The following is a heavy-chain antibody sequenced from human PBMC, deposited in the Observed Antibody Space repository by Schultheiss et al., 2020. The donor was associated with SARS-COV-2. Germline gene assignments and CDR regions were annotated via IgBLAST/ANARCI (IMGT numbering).Heavy chain of an antibody. J-gene: IGHJ4*02. CDR2: INPNSGGT. V-gene: IGHV1-2*06. Sequence: ASVKVSCKVSGYTLTELSMHWVRQAPGQGLEWMGRINPNSGGTNYAQKFQGRVTMTRDTSISTAYMELSRLRSDDTAVYYCARDPDEYSSSFPIDYWGQGTLVTVSS. CDR3: ARDPDEYSSSFPIDY. CDR1: GYTLTELS. D-gene: IGHD6-6*01.